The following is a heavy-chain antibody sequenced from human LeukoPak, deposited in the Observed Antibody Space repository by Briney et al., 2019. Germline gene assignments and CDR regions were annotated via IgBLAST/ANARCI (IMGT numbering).Heavy chain of an antibody. V-gene: IGHV3-23*01. Sequence: GGSLRLSCAASGFTFSSYSMNWVRQAPGKGLEWVSDINGSGDRTFHADPVKGRFTISRDNSKNKLYLQMNDLRAEDTAVYYCAKAPRGFQWFVDFWGQGTLVTVSS. CDR1: GFTFSSYS. CDR2: INGSGDRT. D-gene: IGHD3-22*01. J-gene: IGHJ4*02. CDR3: AKAPRGFQWFVDF.